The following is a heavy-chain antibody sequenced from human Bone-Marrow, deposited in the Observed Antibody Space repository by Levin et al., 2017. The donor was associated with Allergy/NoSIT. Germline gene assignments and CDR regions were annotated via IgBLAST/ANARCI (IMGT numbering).Heavy chain of an antibody. J-gene: IGHJ5*02. Sequence: SQTLSLTCTVSGDSISNTIYYWGWIRQSPGKGLEWIGNINYRETTYYNPSLESRVTVSVDSSKNQFSLRLSSVTAADTAVYFCARALYDHIGDSYRANWFDPWGQGTLVTVSS. V-gene: IGHV4-39*07. D-gene: IGHD3-16*02. CDR1: GDSISNTIYY. CDR3: ARALYDHIGDSYRANWFDP. CDR2: INYRETT.